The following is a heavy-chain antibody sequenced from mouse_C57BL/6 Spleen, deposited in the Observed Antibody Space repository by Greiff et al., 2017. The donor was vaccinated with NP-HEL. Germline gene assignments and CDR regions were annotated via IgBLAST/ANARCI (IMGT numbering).Heavy chain of an antibody. CDR3: TTPQYYGSSHQEY. CDR1: GFNIKDDY. Sequence: VQLQQSGAELVRPGASVKLSCTASGFNIKDDYMHWVKQRPEQGLEWIGWIDPENGDTEYASKFQGKATITADTSSNPAYLQLSSLTSEDTAVYYRTTPQYYGSSHQEYRGQGTTLTVSS. V-gene: IGHV14-4*01. CDR2: IDPENGDT. D-gene: IGHD1-1*01. J-gene: IGHJ2*01.